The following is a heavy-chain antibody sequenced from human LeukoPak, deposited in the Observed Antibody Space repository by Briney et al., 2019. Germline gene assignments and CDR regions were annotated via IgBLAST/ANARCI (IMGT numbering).Heavy chain of an antibody. CDR1: GYTLTELS. CDR3: ARESRIAARQRYNWFDP. D-gene: IGHD6-6*01. CDR2: FDPEDGEK. J-gene: IGHJ5*02. Sequence: ASVKVSCKVSGYTLTELSMHWVRQAPGKGLEWMGGFDPEDGEKIYAQKFQGRVTMTEDTSTDTAYMELSSLRSEDTAVYYCARESRIAARQRYNWFDPWGQGTLVTVSS. V-gene: IGHV1-24*01.